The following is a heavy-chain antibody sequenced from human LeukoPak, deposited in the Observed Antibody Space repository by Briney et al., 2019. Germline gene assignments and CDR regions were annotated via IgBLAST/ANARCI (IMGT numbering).Heavy chain of an antibody. V-gene: IGHV3-30-3*01. CDR1: GFTFSSYA. CDR3: ARPASDRKYYFDY. J-gene: IGHJ4*02. D-gene: IGHD1-14*01. CDR2: ISYDGSNK. Sequence: GRSLRLSCAASGFTFSSYAMHWVRQAPGKGLEWVAVISYDGSNKYYADSVKGRFTISRDNSKNTLHLQMNSLRAEDTAVYYCARPASDRKYYFDYWGQGTLVTVSS.